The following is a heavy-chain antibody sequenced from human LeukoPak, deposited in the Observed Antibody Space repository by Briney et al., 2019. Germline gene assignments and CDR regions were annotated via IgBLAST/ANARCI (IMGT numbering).Heavy chain of an antibody. CDR3: AGASSSRNWFDP. Sequence: ASVKVSCKASGGTFSSYAISWVRQAPGQGLEWMGRIIPIFGIANYAQKFQGRVTITADKSTSTAYMELSSLRSEDTAVYYCAGASSSRNWFDPWGQGTLVTVSS. D-gene: IGHD6-6*01. V-gene: IGHV1-69*04. CDR1: GGTFSSYA. CDR2: IIPIFGIA. J-gene: IGHJ5*02.